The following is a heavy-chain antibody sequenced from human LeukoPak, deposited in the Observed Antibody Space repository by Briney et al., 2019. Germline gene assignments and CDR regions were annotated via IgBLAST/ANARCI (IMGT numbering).Heavy chain of an antibody. Sequence: PSETLSLTCTVSGGSISGYYWSWIRQSPGKGLEWIGHIYYSGSTNYNPSLKSRVTISVDTSKSQFSLRLSSVTAADTAVYYCARDSTSSYCGGDCYAFDIWGQGTMVTVSS. CDR1: GGSISGYY. J-gene: IGHJ3*02. CDR3: ARDSTSSYCGGDCYAFDI. D-gene: IGHD2-21*02. CDR2: IYYSGST. V-gene: IGHV4-59*01.